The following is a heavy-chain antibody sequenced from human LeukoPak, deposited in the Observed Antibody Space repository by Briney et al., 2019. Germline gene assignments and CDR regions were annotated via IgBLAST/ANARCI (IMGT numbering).Heavy chain of an antibody. CDR2: INHSGST. D-gene: IGHD2-2*01. J-gene: IGHJ4*02. V-gene: IGHV4-34*01. CDR1: GGSFSGYY. Sequence: SETLSLTCAVYGGSFSGYYWSWVRQPPGKGLEWIGEINHSGSTNYNPPLKSRVTISVDTSKNQFSLKLSSVTAADTAVYYCARHADLHYLGYCSSTSCYDFDYWGQGTLVTVSS. CDR3: ARHADLHYLGYCSSTSCYDFDY.